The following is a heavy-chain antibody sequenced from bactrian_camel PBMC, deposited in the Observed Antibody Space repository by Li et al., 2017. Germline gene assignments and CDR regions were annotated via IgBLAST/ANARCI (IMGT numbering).Heavy chain of an antibody. J-gene: IGHJ4*01. V-gene: IGHV3S32*01. CDR1: GYSRGSNC. CDR2: IRRSGGET. CDR3: TKDRSYGTRNWVQST. Sequence: DVQLVESGGGSVQTGGSLRLSCEVSGYSRGSNCVGWYRLPPGRAPAEREGIAAIRRSGGETWYAGSVKGRFTISRDDAKNTLYLQLNSLKPEDTAMYYCTKDRSYGTRNWVQSTRGQGTQVTVS. D-gene: IGHD3*01.